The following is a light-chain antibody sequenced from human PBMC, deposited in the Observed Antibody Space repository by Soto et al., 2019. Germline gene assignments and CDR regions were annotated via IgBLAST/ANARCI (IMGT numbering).Light chain of an antibody. CDR2: AAS. J-gene: IGKJ5*01. V-gene: IGKV1-6*01. Sequence: AIQMTQSPSSLSTSVGDRVTISCRASQGIRNNLGWYQQKPGKAPKLLIYAASSLQSGVPSRFSGYGSGTDFTLSISSLQPEDFATYYCQQADSFPITFGQGTRLEIK. CDR1: QGIRNN. CDR3: QQADSFPIT.